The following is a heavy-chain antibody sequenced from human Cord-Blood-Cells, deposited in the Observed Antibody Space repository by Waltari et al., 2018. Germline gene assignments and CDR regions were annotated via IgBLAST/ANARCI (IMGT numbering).Heavy chain of an antibody. CDR3: TRLSGSYGY. Sequence: EVQLVESGGGVVQPGGSLKLSCAASGFTFSALAMHWVRQASGKGLEWVGRIRSKDNSYATAYAASVKGRFTISRDDSKNTAYLQMNSLKTEDTAVYYCTRLSGSYGYWGQGTLVTVSS. CDR2: IRSKDNSYAT. CDR1: GFTFSALA. V-gene: IGHV3-73*02. D-gene: IGHD1-26*01. J-gene: IGHJ4*02.